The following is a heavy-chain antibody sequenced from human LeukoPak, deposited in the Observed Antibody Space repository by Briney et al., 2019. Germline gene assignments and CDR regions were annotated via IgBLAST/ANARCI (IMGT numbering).Heavy chain of an antibody. Sequence: GGSLRLSCAASGVIVSSNYMNWVRQAPGKGLEWVSVIYIDGSTYYADSVKGRFTISRDTSKNTLYLQMNSLRAEDTAVYYCAKSRESYWVPEFDYWGQGTLVTVSS. J-gene: IGHJ4*02. V-gene: IGHV3-53*01. CDR2: IYIDGST. CDR3: AKSRESYWVPEFDY. CDR1: GVIVSSNY. D-gene: IGHD2-2*01.